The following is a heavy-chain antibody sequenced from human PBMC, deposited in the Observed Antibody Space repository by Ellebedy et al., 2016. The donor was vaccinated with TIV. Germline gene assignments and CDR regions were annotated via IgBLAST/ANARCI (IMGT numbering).Heavy chain of an antibody. J-gene: IGHJ1*01. D-gene: IGHD3-10*01. CDR2: TSSDGSHK. CDR3: AKPLNSGSPRFEGGN. CDR1: GFIFSSYE. V-gene: IGHV3-30*18. Sequence: GESLKISXAASGFIFSSYEMFWVRQAPGKGLEWLAVTSSDGSHKFYADSVKGRFTISRDNSKDTLYLQMNSLRAEDTAVYYCAKPLNSGSPRFEGGNWGQGTLVTVSS.